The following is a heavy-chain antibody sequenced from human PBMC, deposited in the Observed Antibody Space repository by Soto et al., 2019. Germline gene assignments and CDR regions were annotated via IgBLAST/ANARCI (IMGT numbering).Heavy chain of an antibody. CDR2: ISSSSYI. CDR3: ARDFPSMVRGVITYYYYYYMDV. V-gene: IGHV3-21*01. J-gene: IGHJ6*03. Sequence: PGGSLRLSCAASGFTFSSYSMNWVRQAPGKGLEWVSSISSSSYIYYADSEKGRFTISRDNAKNSLYLQMNSLRAEDTAVYYCARDFPSMVRGVITYYYYYYMDVWGKGTTVTVS. CDR1: GFTFSSYS. D-gene: IGHD3-10*01.